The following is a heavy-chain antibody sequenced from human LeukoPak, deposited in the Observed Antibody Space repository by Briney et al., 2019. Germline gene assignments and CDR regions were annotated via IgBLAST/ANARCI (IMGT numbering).Heavy chain of an antibody. J-gene: IGHJ4*02. D-gene: IGHD6-19*01. CDR3: ARSNSGWYASY. CDR1: GFTFSNYA. CDR2: ISSSSSYI. V-gene: IGHV3-21*01. Sequence: GGSLRLSCAASGFTFSNYAMSWVRQAPGKGLEWVSSISSSSSYIYYADSVKGRFTISRDNAKNSLYLQMNSLRAEDTAVYYCARSNSGWYASYWGQGTLVTVSS.